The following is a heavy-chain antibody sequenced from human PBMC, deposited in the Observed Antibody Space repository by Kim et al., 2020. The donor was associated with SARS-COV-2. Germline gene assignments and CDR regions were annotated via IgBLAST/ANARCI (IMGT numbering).Heavy chain of an antibody. D-gene: IGHD3-22*01. CDR3: ARSSGPMYYYYGMDV. V-gene: IGHV3-66*01. J-gene: IGHJ6*02. Sequence: DSVKGGSTISRDNSKNTLYLQMNSLRAEDTAVYYCARSSGPMYYYYGMDVWGQGTTVTVSS.